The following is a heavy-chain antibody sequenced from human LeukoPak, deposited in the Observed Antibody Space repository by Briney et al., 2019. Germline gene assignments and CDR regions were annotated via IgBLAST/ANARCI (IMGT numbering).Heavy chain of an antibody. CDR1: GFTFSSYE. CDR3: ARVYGGRYFDY. J-gene: IGHJ4*02. Sequence: SGGSLRLSCAASGFTFSSYEMNWVRQAPGKGLEWVSYISSSGRTTYYADSVKGRFTISRDNDIYSLYLQMNSLRAEDTAVYYCARVYGGRYFDYWGQGTLVTVSS. CDR2: ISSSGRTT. D-gene: IGHD4-23*01. V-gene: IGHV3-48*03.